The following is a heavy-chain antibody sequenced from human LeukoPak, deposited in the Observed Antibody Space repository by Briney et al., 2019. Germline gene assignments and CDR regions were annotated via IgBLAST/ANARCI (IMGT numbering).Heavy chain of an antibody. CDR1: GFTFSNYA. CDR3: AKEVLQLWFGEVADCDY. V-gene: IGHV3-23*01. J-gene: IGHJ4*02. Sequence: GGSLRLSCAASGFTFSNYAMSWVRQAPGKGLEWVSLISGSDNSTYYADSVKGRFTISRDNSKNTLFLQMNSLRADDTAVYYCAKEVLQLWFGEVADCDYWGQGTLVTVSS. D-gene: IGHD3-10*01. CDR2: ISGSDNST.